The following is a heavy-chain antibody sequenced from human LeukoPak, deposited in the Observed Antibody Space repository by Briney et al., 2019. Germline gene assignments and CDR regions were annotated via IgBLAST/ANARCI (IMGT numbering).Heavy chain of an antibody. CDR1: GGSFSGYY. CDR2: INHSGST. V-gene: IGHV4-34*01. D-gene: IGHD3-16*01. Sequence: PSETLSLTCAVYGGSFSGYYWSWIRQPPGKGLEWIGEINHSGSTNYNPSLKSRVTISVDTSKKQFSLKLSSVTAADTAVYYCARDPLGSDRLDYWGQGTLVTVSS. CDR3: ARDPLGSDRLDY. J-gene: IGHJ4*02.